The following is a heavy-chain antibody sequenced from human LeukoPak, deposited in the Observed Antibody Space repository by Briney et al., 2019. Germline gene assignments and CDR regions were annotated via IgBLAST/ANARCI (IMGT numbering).Heavy chain of an antibody. V-gene: IGHV3-48*04. CDR1: GFTFSSYS. J-gene: IGHJ1*01. CDR3: ARVAHRYCSSTSCSKGQYFQH. CDR2: ISSSSSTI. D-gene: IGHD2-2*01. Sequence: GGSLRLSCAASGFTFSSYSMNWVRQAPGKGLEWVSYISSSSSTIYYADSVKGRFTISRDNAKNSLYLQMNSLRAEDTAVSYCARVAHRYCSSTSCSKGQYFQHWGQGTLVTVSS.